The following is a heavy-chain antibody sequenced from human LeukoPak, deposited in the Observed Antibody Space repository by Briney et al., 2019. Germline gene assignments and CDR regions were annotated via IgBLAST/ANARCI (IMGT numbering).Heavy chain of an antibody. V-gene: IGHV4-59*01. J-gene: IGHJ4*02. D-gene: IGHD5-12*01. Sequence: PSETLSLTCTVSGGSISSYYWSWIRQPPGKGLEWIGYIYYSGSTNYNPSLKSRVTIPVDTSKNQFSLKLSSVTAADTAVYYCARQYSGYGFFDYWGQGTLVTVSS. CDR3: ARQYSGYGFFDY. CDR1: GGSISSYY. CDR2: IYYSGST.